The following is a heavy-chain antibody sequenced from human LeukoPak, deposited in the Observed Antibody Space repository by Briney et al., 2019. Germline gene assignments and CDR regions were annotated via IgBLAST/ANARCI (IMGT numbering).Heavy chain of an antibody. D-gene: IGHD4-17*01. CDR1: GGSISSYY. CDR2: LYYSGST. CDR3: ARDKNGDYVTPLHAFDI. J-gene: IGHJ3*02. Sequence: PSETLSLTCTVSGGSISSYYWSWIRQPPGKGLEWIGYLYYSGSTNYNPSLKSRVTISVDTSKNQFSLKLSSVTAADTAVYYCARDKNGDYVTPLHAFDIWGQGTMVTVSS. V-gene: IGHV4-59*01.